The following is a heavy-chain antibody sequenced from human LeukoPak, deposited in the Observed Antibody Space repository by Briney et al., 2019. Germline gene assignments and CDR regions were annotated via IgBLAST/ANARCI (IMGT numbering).Heavy chain of an antibody. Sequence: GSLRLSCAASGFTFGTYTMNWVRQAPGKGLEWVSSISSSSNHIHYADSVKGRFTIPRDNPKNSLYLQMNSLRAEDTAVYYCVRGDGRDYWGQGTLVTVSS. CDR3: VRGDGRDY. CDR2: ISSSSNHI. V-gene: IGHV3-21*01. D-gene: IGHD5-24*01. CDR1: GFTFGTYT. J-gene: IGHJ4*02.